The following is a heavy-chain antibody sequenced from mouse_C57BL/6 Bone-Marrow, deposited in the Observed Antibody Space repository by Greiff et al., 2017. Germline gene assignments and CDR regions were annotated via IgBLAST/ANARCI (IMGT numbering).Heavy chain of an antibody. CDR1: GYTFTGYW. CDR3: ARDHGNTWFAY. V-gene: IGHV1-9*01. Sequence: VQGVESGAELMKPGASVKLSCKATGYTFTGYWIEWVKQRPGHGLEWIGEILPGSGSTNYNEKFKGKATFTADTSSNTASMQLSSLTTADSAIYSGARDHGNTWFAYWGQGTLVTVSA. CDR2: ILPGSGST. J-gene: IGHJ3*01. D-gene: IGHD2-1*01.